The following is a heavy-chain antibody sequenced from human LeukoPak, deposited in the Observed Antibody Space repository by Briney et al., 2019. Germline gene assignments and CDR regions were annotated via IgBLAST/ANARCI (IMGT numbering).Heavy chain of an antibody. V-gene: IGHV4-34*01. CDR3: ARGHRYCTNGICYKRTPSYYYYHMDV. CDR1: GGSFSDYY. D-gene: IGHD2-8*01. J-gene: IGHJ6*03. CDR2: IYHSGST. Sequence: SETLSLTCAVYGGSFSDYYWNWIRQPPGKGLEWIGEIYHSGSTNYNPSLKSRVSISVDTSKNQFSLKVSSVTAADTAVYYCARGHRYCTNGICYKRTPSYYYYHMDVWGKGTTVTVSS.